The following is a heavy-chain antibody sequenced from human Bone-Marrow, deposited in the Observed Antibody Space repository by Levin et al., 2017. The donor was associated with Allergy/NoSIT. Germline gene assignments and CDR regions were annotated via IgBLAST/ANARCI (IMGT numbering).Heavy chain of an antibody. D-gene: IGHD2-2*01. CDR1: GGSISSYY. Sequence: PSETLSLTCTVSGGSISSYYWSWIRQPPGKGLEWIGYIYYSGSTNYNPSLKSRVTISVDTSKNQFSLKLSSVTAADTAVYYCARGVPAATDYWGQGTLVTVSS. V-gene: IGHV4-59*01. CDR2: IYYSGST. J-gene: IGHJ4*02. CDR3: ARGVPAATDY.